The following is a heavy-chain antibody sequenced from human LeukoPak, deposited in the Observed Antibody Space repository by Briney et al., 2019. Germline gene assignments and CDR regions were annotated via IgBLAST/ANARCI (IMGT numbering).Heavy chain of an antibody. CDR2: ISYDGSNK. CDR3: AKDPGSQGDY. V-gene: IGHV3-30*18. Sequence: PGGSLRLSCAASGFXFSSYGMHWVRQAPGKGLEWVAVISYDGSNKYYADSVKGRFTISRDNSKNTLYLQMNSLRAEDTAVYYCAKDPGSQGDYWGQGTLVTVSS. CDR1: GFXFSSYG. J-gene: IGHJ4*02.